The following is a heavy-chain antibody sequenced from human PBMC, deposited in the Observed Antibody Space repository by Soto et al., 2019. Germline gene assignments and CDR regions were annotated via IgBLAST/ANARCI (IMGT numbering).Heavy chain of an antibody. J-gene: IGHJ6*02. V-gene: IGHV3-21*01. D-gene: IGHD3-3*02. CDR1: GFTLSRHT. Sequence: PGGSLRLSCAASGFTLSRHTMNWVRQAPGKGLEWVSFIGSRTSDIYYADSVKGRFTISRDNAKNSLYLQMNSLRAEDSAVYYCAREYAFLEWLLKENYYYYGMDVWGPGTTVTVSS. CDR3: AREYAFLEWLLKENYYYYGMDV. CDR2: IGSRTSDI.